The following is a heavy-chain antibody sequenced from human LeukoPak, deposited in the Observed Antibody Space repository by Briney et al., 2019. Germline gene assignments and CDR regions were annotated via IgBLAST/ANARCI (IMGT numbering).Heavy chain of an antibody. V-gene: IGHV3-11*04. J-gene: IGHJ6*04. Sequence: GGSLRLSCAASGFTFSVYYMTWMRQAPGKGLEWVSYISSSGSTRYYADSVKGRFTISRDNAKNSLYLQMNSLRAEDTAVYYCAELGITMIGGVWGKGTTVTISS. CDR2: ISSSGSTR. D-gene: IGHD3-10*02. CDR3: AELGITMIGGV. CDR1: GFTFSVYY.